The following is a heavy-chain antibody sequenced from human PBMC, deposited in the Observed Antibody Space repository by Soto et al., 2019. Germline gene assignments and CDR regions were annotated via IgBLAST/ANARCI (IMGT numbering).Heavy chain of an antibody. CDR3: AREGQRYCSGGSCPSGYFQH. CDR2: ISYDGSNK. Sequence: GESLKISCAASGFTFSSYAMYWVRQAPGKGLEWVAVISYDGSNKYYADSVKGRFTISRDNSKNTLYLQMNSLRAEDTAVYYCAREGQRYCSGGSCPSGYFQHWRQGTLVTVSS. CDR1: GFTFSSYA. D-gene: IGHD2-15*01. J-gene: IGHJ1*01. V-gene: IGHV3-30-3*01.